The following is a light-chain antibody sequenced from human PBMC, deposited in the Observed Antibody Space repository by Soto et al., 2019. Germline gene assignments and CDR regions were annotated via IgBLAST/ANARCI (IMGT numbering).Light chain of an antibody. CDR2: DAS. Sequence: EIVLTQSPATLSLSPGERATLSCRASQSVSSYLAWYQQKPGQAPSLLIYDASNRATGIPARFSGSGSGTDFTLTISSLEPEDFAVYYSQQRSNWPRGTFGQGTKVDIK. J-gene: IGKJ1*01. V-gene: IGKV3-11*01. CDR3: QQRSNWPRGT. CDR1: QSVSSY.